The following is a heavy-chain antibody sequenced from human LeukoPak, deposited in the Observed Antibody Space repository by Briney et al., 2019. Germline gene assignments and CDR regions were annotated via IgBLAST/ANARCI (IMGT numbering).Heavy chain of an antibody. V-gene: IGHV3-23*01. CDR2: ISGSGGST. CDR1: GFTFSSYS. J-gene: IGHJ4*02. Sequence: PGGSLRLSCAAFGFTFSSYSMNWVRQAPGKGLEWVSAISGSGGSTYYADSVKGRFTISRDNSKNTLYLQMNSLRAEDTAVYYCAKDLEVGRWELIIDYWGQGTLVTVSS. CDR3: AKDLEVGRWELIIDY. D-gene: IGHD1-26*01.